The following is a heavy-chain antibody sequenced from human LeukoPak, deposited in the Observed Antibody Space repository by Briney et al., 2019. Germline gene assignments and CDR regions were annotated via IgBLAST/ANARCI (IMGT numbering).Heavy chain of an antibody. J-gene: IGHJ4*02. Sequence: PGGSLRLSCAASGITFSNAWMSWVRQAPGKGLEWVGRVKSQTDGGTIDYAAPVKGRFTISRDDSKNTLYLQMNSLKTEDTAVYYCTTDPRRTKGYWGQGTLVTVSS. CDR3: TTDPRRTKGY. CDR1: GITFSNAW. D-gene: IGHD2-8*01. CDR2: VKSQTDGGTI. V-gene: IGHV3-15*01.